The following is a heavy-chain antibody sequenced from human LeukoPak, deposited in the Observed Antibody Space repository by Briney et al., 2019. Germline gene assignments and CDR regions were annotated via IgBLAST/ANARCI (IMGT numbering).Heavy chain of an antibody. J-gene: IGHJ4*02. CDR2: IYYSGST. D-gene: IGHD1-7*01. V-gene: IGHV4-59*01. CDR1: GGSISSYY. Sequence: SETLSLTCTVSGGSISSYYWGWIRQPPGKGLEWIGYIYYSGSTNYNPSLKSRVTISVDTSKNQFSLKLSSVTAADTAVYYCVRTNWNYDDGHFDYWGQGTLVTVSS. CDR3: VRTNWNYDDGHFDY.